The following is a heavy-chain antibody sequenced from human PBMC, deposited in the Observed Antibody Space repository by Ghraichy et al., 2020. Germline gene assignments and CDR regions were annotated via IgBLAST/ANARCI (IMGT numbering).Heavy chain of an antibody. D-gene: IGHD2-2*01. CDR3: ARGSVVPAAMWGYYYYGMDV. CDR1: GFTFSSYS. J-gene: IGHJ6*02. V-gene: IGHV3-48*02. Sequence: GGSLRLSCAASGFTFSSYSMNWVRQAPGKGLEWVSYISSSSSTIYYADSVKGRFIISRDNAKNSLYLQMNSLRDEDTAVYYCARGSVVPAAMWGYYYYGMDVWGQGTTVTVSS. CDR2: ISSSSSTI.